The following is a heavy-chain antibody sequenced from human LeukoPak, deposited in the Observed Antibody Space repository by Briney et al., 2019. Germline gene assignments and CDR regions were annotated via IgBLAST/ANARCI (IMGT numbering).Heavy chain of an antibody. V-gene: IGHV3-48*03. CDR3: ARLYSSSSGRALDY. D-gene: IGHD6-6*01. CDR2: ISSSGSNI. J-gene: IGHJ4*02. CDR1: GFTFSSYE. Sequence: GGSLRLSCGASGFTFSSYEINWVRQAPGNGLKWLSYISSSGSNIYYPDSVKGRFTISRDNAKNSLFLQMNSLRAEDTAVYYCARLYSSSSGRALDYWGQGTLVTVSS.